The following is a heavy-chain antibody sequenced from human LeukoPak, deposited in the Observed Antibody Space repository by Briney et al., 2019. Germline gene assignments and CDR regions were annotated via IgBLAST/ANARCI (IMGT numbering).Heavy chain of an antibody. CDR1: GFTLSNFW. D-gene: IGHD3-3*01. Sequence: GGFLRLSCAVSGFTLSNFWMAWVRQAPGKGLEWVSYISSGGSTIYYADSVEGRFTISRDNAKNSLYLQMNSLRAEDTAVYYCAVGNHYDFWSGYSFDYWGQGTLVTVSS. CDR2: ISSGGSTI. J-gene: IGHJ4*02. V-gene: IGHV3-11*01. CDR3: AVGNHYDFWSGYSFDY.